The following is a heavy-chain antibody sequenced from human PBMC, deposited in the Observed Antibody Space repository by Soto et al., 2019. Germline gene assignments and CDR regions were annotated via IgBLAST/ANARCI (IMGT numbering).Heavy chain of an antibody. J-gene: IGHJ4*02. CDR2: IYYSGST. V-gene: IGHV4-31*03. CDR3: ARLEGLATISYYFDF. CDR1: GGSISSGGYY. Sequence: PSETLSLTCTVSGGSISSGGYYWSWIRQHPGKGLEWIGYIYYSGSTYYNPSLKTRVTISVDKSKIQFSLKLNSVTAADSAVYFCARLEGLATISYYFDFWGQGALVTVSS. D-gene: IGHD3-9*01.